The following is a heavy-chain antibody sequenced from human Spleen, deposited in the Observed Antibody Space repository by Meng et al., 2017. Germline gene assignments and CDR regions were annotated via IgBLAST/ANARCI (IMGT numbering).Heavy chain of an antibody. CDR1: GFTFSSYS. J-gene: IGHJ4*02. CDR2: ISSSSSYI. D-gene: IGHD4-17*01. V-gene: IGHV3-21*01. Sequence: GESLKISCAASGFTFSSYSMNWVRQAPGKGLEWVSSISSSSSYIYYADSVKGRFTISRDNAKNSLYLQMNSLRAEDTAVYYCARRSGYGAIDYWGQGTLVNVSS. CDR3: ARRSGYGAIDY.